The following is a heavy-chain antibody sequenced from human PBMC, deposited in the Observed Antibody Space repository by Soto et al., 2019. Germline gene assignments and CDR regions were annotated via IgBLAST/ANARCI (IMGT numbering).Heavy chain of an antibody. Sequence: GGSLRLSCGASGLTFSSNAMSWGRQAPGKGLGWCSAMSGVGGSTYYADSVKGRFTIYRDNSKNTLYLQIRSLRAEDTAVYFCANGPPIFGVVISYSYYYGLDVWGQGTTVTVSS. CDR1: GLTFSSNA. J-gene: IGHJ6*02. V-gene: IGHV3-23*01. CDR3: ANGPPIFGVVISYSYYYGLDV. CDR2: MSGVGGST. D-gene: IGHD3-3*01.